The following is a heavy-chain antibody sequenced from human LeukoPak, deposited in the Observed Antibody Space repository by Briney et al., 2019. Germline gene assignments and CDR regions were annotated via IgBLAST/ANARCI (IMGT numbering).Heavy chain of an antibody. Sequence: PSETLSLTCTVSGGSISSYYWSWIRQPPGKGLEWIGYIYYSGSTNYNPSLKSRVTISVDTSKNQFSLKLSSVTAADTAVYYCARAYFTSRYSSSSGFDYWGQGTLVTVSS. V-gene: IGHV4-59*01. CDR3: ARAYFTSRYSSSSGFDY. CDR1: GGSISSYY. CDR2: IYYSGST. D-gene: IGHD6-6*01. J-gene: IGHJ4*02.